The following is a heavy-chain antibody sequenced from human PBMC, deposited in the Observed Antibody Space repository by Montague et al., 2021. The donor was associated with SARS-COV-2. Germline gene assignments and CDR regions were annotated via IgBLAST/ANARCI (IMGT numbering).Heavy chain of an antibody. V-gene: IGHV4-59*01. D-gene: IGHD3-3*01. Sequence: SETLSLTCTVSGGSISSYYWSWIRQPPGKGLEWIGYIYYSGRTNYNPSLKSRVTISVDTSKNQFSLKLTSVPAADTAVYYCASQVPDFWSGIDYWGQGTLVTVSS. CDR3: ASQVPDFWSGIDY. CDR1: GGSISSYY. CDR2: IYYSGRT. J-gene: IGHJ4*02.